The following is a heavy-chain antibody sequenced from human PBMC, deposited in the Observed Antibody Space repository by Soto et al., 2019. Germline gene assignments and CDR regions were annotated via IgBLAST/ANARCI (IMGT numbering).Heavy chain of an antibody. CDR1: GFTFSRIW. CDR3: AREEPVSSWSPLDY. V-gene: IGHV3-74*01. CDR2: ISSDGTTT. Sequence: EVQLVESGGGLVQNGGSLRLSCAASGFTFSRIWMHWVRQAPGKGLVWVSRISSDGTTTNYADSVRGRFTMSRDNAKNTQYLQLNSLKAEDTAVYYCAREEPVSSWSPLDYWGQGTLVTVSS. J-gene: IGHJ4*02. D-gene: IGHD6-13*01.